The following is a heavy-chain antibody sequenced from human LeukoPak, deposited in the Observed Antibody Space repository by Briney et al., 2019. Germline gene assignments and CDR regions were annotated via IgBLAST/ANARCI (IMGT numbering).Heavy chain of an antibody. Sequence: ASVKVSCKSSGYTFTSYYVHWVRQAPGQGLEWMGIIDPSGGSTSYAQRFQGRVTLTRDTSTSTVYMELCSLRSEDTAVYYCARDRDSSSWFVDYWDQGTLVTVSS. CDR1: GYTFTSYY. D-gene: IGHD6-13*01. J-gene: IGHJ4*02. CDR2: IDPSGGST. V-gene: IGHV1-46*01. CDR3: ARDRDSSSWFVDY.